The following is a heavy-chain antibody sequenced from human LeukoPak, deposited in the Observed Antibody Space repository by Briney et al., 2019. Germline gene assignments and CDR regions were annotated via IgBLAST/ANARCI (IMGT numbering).Heavy chain of an antibody. CDR3: ARVTGARVDY. V-gene: IGHV4-31*03. Sequence: SETLSLTCTVSGGSISSGGYYWSWIRQHPGKGLEWIGYIYYSGSTYYNPSLMSRVTISVDTSKNQFSLKLSSVTAADTAVYYCARVTGARVDYWGQGTLVTVSS. D-gene: IGHD1-14*01. J-gene: IGHJ4*02. CDR2: IYYSGST. CDR1: GGSISSGGYY.